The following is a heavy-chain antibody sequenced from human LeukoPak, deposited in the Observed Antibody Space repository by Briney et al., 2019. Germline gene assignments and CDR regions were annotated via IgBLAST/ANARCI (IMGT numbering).Heavy chain of an antibody. J-gene: IGHJ3*02. CDR2: MSIHWDST. V-gene: IGHV3-64D*09. D-gene: IGHD1-7*01. CDR3: VKDITGTTPNVFDI. Sequence: GGSLRLPCSASGFTFSSYAMHWVRQAPGKGLEYVSAMSIHWDSTYYADSAQGRFTISRNNSKNTLYLQMSKLRGEDTAVYYCVKDITGTTPNVFDIWGQGTMVTVTS. CDR1: GFTFSSYA.